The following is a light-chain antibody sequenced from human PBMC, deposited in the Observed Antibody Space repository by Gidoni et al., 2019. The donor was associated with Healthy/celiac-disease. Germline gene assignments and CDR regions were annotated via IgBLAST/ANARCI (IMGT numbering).Light chain of an antibody. CDR1: SGINVGTYR. Sequence: QAVLTQPSSLSASPGASASLTCTVRSGINVGTYRIYWYQQKPGTPPQYLLRYKSDSDKQQGSGVPSRFSGSKDAAANAGIFLISGLQSEDEADYYCMIWHSSAWVFGGGTKLTVL. CDR3: MIWHSSAWV. J-gene: IGLJ3*02. CDR2: YKSDSDK. V-gene: IGLV5-45*02.